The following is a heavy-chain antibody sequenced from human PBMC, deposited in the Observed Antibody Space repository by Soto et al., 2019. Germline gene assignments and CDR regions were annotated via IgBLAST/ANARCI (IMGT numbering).Heavy chain of an antibody. D-gene: IGHD3-22*01. CDR2: IVVGSGNT. CDR1: GFTFTSSA. J-gene: IGHJ4*02. Sequence: SVKVSCKASGFTFTSSAVQWVRQARGQRLEWIGWIVVGSGNTDYAQKFQERVTITRDMSTSTAYMELSSLRSEDTAVYYCAAFGYDSSGYYAFDYWGQGTLVTVSS. CDR3: AAFGYDSSGYYAFDY. V-gene: IGHV1-58*01.